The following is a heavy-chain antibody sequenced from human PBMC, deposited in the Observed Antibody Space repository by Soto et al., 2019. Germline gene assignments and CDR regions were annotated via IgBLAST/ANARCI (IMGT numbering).Heavy chain of an antibody. Sequence: ASVKVSCKASGYTFTGYYVHRVRQAPGQGLEWMGWINPNSGDTYLAQRFQGRVTMNRDTSIGTAYMELRGLTSDDTAEYYCAKGGAIVAAGTRVYLYNAMDVWGQGTTVTVSS. CDR3: AKGGAIVAAGTRVYLYNAMDV. J-gene: IGHJ6*02. D-gene: IGHD1-26*01. V-gene: IGHV1-2*02. CDR2: INPNSGDT. CDR1: GYTFTGYY.